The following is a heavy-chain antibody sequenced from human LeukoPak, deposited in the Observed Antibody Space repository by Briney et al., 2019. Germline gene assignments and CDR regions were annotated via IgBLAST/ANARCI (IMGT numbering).Heavy chain of an antibody. Sequence: ASVKVSCKVSGYTLTELSMHWVREAPGKGLEWMGGFDPEDGETIYAQKFQGRVTMTEDTSTDTAYMELSSLRSEDTAVYYCATAKLSRLRVALFDYWGQGTLVTVSS. CDR3: ATAKLSRLRVALFDY. CDR2: FDPEDGET. CDR1: GYTLTELS. V-gene: IGHV1-24*01. D-gene: IGHD5-12*01. J-gene: IGHJ4*02.